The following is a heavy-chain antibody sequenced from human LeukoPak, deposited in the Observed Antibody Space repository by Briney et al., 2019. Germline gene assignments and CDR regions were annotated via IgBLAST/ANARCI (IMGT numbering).Heavy chain of an antibody. CDR1: GFTFNGYW. D-gene: IGHD5-24*01. V-gene: IGHV3-7*01. CDR3: ARDGYNWDDAFDI. CDR2: IKQDGSEK. Sequence: GGSLRLSCAASGFTFNGYWMSWVRQPPGKGLDWVANIKQDGSEKYYVDSVRGRLTISRDNAENSLFLQMNRLRVEDTAVYYCARDGYNWDDAFDIWGQGTMVTVSS. J-gene: IGHJ3*02.